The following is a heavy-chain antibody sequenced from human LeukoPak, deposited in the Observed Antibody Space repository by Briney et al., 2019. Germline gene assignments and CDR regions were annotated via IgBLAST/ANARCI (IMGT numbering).Heavy chain of an antibody. CDR1: GYTFTSYA. CDR2: INTNTGNP. V-gene: IGHV7-4-1*02. Sequence: ASVKVSCKASGYTFTSYAMNWVRQAPGQGLEWMGWINTNTGNPTYAQGFTGRFVFSLDTPVSTAYLQISSLKAEDTAVYYCARADSSSDWFDPWGQGTLVTVSS. J-gene: IGHJ5*02. CDR3: ARADSSSDWFDP. D-gene: IGHD6-6*01.